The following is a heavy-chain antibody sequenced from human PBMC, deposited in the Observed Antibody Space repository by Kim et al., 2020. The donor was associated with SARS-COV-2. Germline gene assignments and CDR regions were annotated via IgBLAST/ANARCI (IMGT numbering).Heavy chain of an antibody. V-gene: IGHV4-34*01. Sequence: KSRVTISVDTSKNQFSLKLSSVPAADTAVYYCARGGYSSSWYGENYYMDVWGKGTTVTVSS. D-gene: IGHD6-13*01. J-gene: IGHJ6*03. CDR3: ARGGYSSSWYGENYYMDV.